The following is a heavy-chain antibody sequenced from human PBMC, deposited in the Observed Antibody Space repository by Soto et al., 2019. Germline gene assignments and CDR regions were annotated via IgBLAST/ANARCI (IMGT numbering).Heavy chain of an antibody. D-gene: IGHD5-18*01. V-gene: IGHV3-23*01. CDR2: ITSSGSRI. CDR1: GFIFTSHA. Sequence: EVQLLESGGGLAQPGGSLRLSCAASGFIFTSHAMSWVRQAPGEGLEWVSGITSSGSRIHYADSVKGRFSISRDNSNNLLYLQMDSLRVEDTAIYYCAKESLGYTYGNFDFWGLGILVTVSS. CDR3: AKESLGYTYGNFDF. J-gene: IGHJ4*02.